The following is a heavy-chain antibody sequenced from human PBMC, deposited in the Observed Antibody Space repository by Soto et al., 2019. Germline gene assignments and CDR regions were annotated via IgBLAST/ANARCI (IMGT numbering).Heavy chain of an antibody. CDR2: MNPNSVNT. J-gene: IGHJ4*02. Sequence: QVQLVQSGAEVKKPGASVKVSCKASGYTFTSYDINWVRQATGQGLEGMGWMNPNSVNTGYAQKFQGRVTMTRNTPISTAYMELSSLGFGEAAVYYCARERGRGWLDYWGQGTLVTVSS. D-gene: IGHD6-19*01. CDR3: ARERGRGWLDY. CDR1: GYTFTSYD. V-gene: IGHV1-8*01.